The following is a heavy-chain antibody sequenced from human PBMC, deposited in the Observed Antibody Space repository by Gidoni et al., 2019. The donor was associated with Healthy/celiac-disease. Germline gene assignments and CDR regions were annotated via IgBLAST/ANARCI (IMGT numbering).Heavy chain of an antibody. J-gene: IGHJ3*02. D-gene: IGHD3-22*01. Sequence: QLQLQESGPGLVNPSEPLSLTCTFSGGSISSSSYYLCWIRQPPGKGLEWIGSIYSSGSTYYNPSLKSRVNISVDTSKNKFSLKLSSVTAADTAVYYCARLVRIVVVITSTGMTDAFDIWGQGTMVTVSA. CDR1: GGSISSSSYY. V-gene: IGHV4-39*01. CDR3: ARLVRIVVVITSTGMTDAFDI. CDR2: IYSSGST.